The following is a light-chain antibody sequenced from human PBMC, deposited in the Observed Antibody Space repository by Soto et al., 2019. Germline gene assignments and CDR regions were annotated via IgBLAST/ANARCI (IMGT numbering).Light chain of an antibody. V-gene: IGKV1-6*01. Sequence: IQMTQSPSFVSASVGDRVTISCRASQGIRNDLGWYQQKPGKAPKLLIYAASSLQSGVPSRFSGSGSGTDFTLTISSLQPEDFATYYCLQDYNYPWTFGQGTKVDIK. CDR1: QGIRND. CDR2: AAS. J-gene: IGKJ1*01. CDR3: LQDYNYPWT.